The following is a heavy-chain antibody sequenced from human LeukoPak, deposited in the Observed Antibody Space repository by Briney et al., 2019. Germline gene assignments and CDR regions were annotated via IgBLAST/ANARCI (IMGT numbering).Heavy chain of an antibody. CDR1: GGSISSGGYS. J-gene: IGHJ4*02. CDR3: ARVYDILTGYYYFDY. CDR2: IYHSGST. V-gene: IGHV4-30-2*01. D-gene: IGHD3-9*01. Sequence: SQTLSLTCAVSGGSISSGGYSWSWIRQPPGKGLEWIGYIYHSGSTYYNPSLKSRVTISVDRSKNQFSLKLSSVTAADTAVYYCARVYDILTGYYYFDYWGQGTLVTVSS.